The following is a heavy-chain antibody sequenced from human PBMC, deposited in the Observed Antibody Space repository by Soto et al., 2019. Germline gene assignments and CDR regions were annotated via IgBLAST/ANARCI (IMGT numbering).Heavy chain of an antibody. CDR1: GGSISSGGYY. D-gene: IGHD6-13*01. CDR2: IYYSGST. J-gene: IGHJ4*02. CDR3: AREGYSSMFMTDGYYFDY. Sequence: QVQLQESGPGLVKPSQTLSLTCTVSGGSISSGGYYWSWIRQHPGKGLEWIGYIYYSGSTYYNPSLKSRVTISVDTSKNQFSLKLSSVTAADTAVYYCAREGYSSMFMTDGYYFDYWGQGTLVTVSS. V-gene: IGHV4-31*03.